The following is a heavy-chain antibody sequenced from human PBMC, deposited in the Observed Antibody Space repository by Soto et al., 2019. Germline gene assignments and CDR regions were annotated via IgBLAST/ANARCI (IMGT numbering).Heavy chain of an antibody. D-gene: IGHD1-1*01. J-gene: IGHJ5*02. CDR1: GGSTTNYY. CDR2: IYYDGIT. CDR3: ARDSIPCSSGMTGWFGP. Sequence: QVQLQESGPGLVKPSETLSLTCTVFGGSTTNYYWSWIRQPPGKGLEWIGYIYYDGITNYNPSLRSRVTMALDTSETQFSLNLCSVTAADTAVYFCARDSIPCSSGMTGWFGPWGQGILVTVSS. V-gene: IGHV4-59*01.